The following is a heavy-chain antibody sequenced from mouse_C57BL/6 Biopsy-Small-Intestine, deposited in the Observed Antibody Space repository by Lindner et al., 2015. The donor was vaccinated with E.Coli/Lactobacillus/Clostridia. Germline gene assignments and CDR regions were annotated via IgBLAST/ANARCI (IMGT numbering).Heavy chain of an antibody. D-gene: IGHD3-1*01. J-gene: IGHJ3*01. CDR1: GYTLTEAA. CDR3: ASDLPSSAGIPAI. Sequence: SVKVSCKVSGYTLTEAAIHWVRQAPGQGLEWMGAFDPEKSEILYAQKFQDRVTMTEDTSTDTAYMKLNNLQSDDSATYYCASDLPSSAGIPAIWGQGTLITVS. V-gene: IGHV1S46*01. CDR2: FDPEKSEI.